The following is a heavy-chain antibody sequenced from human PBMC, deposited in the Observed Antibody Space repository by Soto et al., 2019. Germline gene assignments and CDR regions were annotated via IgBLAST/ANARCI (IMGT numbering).Heavy chain of an antibody. J-gene: IGHJ4*02. Sequence: EVQLVESGGGLVQPGGSLRLPCAAPGFTFSSYSMNWFRQAPGKGLEWVSYISSSSSTIYYADSVKGRFTISRDNAKNSLYLQMNSLRDEDTAIYYCASELGYSSSFDFWGQGTLVTVSS. CDR3: ASELGYSSSFDF. D-gene: IGHD6-13*01. CDR1: GFTFSSYS. V-gene: IGHV3-48*02. CDR2: ISSSSSTI.